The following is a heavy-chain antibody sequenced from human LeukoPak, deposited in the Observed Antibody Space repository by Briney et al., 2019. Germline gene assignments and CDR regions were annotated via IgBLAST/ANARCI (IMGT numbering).Heavy chain of an antibody. Sequence: GGSLRLSCAASGFTFSSYWMNWVRQAPGKGLVWVSRIASDGSSTTYADSVKGRFTISRDNSNNTLYLQMKSLRAEDTAVYYCAREVGSGNSDRYFDYWGQGTLVTVSS. CDR2: IASDGSST. D-gene: IGHD3-10*01. CDR3: AREVGSGNSDRYFDY. V-gene: IGHV3-74*01. J-gene: IGHJ4*02. CDR1: GFTFSSYW.